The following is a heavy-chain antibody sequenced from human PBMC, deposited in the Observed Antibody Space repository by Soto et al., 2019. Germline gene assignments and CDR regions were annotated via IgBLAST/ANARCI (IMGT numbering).Heavy chain of an antibody. J-gene: IGHJ4*02. Sequence: GGSLRLSCAASGFTFSSYAMSWVRQAPGKGLEWVSAISGSGGSTYYADSVKGRFTISRDNSKNTLYLQMNSLRAEDTAVYYCAKGPPYGDYEDYFDYWGQGTLVTSPQ. CDR2: ISGSGGST. V-gene: IGHV3-23*01. CDR1: GFTFSSYA. CDR3: AKGPPYGDYEDYFDY. D-gene: IGHD4-17*01.